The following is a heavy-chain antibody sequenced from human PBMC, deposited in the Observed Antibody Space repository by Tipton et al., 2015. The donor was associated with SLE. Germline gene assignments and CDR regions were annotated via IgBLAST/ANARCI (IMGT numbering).Heavy chain of an antibody. Sequence: TLSLTCTVSGGSISSYYWSWIRQSPGKGLEWIGYIYTSGSTNYNPSLKSRVTISADTSKNQFSLKLSSVTAADTAVYYCAGQQLPSVRAFDIWGQGTMVTVSS. CDR2: IYTSGST. V-gene: IGHV4-4*08. D-gene: IGHD6-13*01. CDR3: AGQQLPSVRAFDI. CDR1: GGSISSYY. J-gene: IGHJ3*02.